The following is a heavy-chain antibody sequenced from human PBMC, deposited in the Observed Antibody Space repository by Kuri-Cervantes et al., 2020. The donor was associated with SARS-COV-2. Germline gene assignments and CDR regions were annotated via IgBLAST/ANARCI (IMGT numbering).Heavy chain of an antibody. D-gene: IGHD6-19*01. J-gene: IGHJ4*02. CDR3: ARDGSSGWQYDY. CDR2: IAPYSSNT. Sequence: ASVKVSCKASGYTFSRFGITWVRQAPGQGLEWLGWIAPYSSNTNSAQKFQGRLTLTTDTSTSTAYMELSSLRSEDTAVYYCARDGSSGWQYDYWGQGTLVTVSS. CDR1: GYTFSRFG. V-gene: IGHV1-18*01.